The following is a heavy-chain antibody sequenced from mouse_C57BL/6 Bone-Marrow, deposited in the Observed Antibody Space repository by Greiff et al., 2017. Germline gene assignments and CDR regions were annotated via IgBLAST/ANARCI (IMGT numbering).Heavy chain of an antibody. CDR1: GYTFTSYW. Sequence: QVQLQQSGAELAKPGASVKLSCKASGYTFTSYWMHWVKQRPGQGLEWIGYINPSSGYTKYNQKFKDKATLTADNSSSTAYMQLSSLTYEDSAVYYCARRYYGSPHFDYWGQGTTRTHFDYWGQGTTLTVSS. CDR2: INPSSGYT. V-gene: IGHV1-7*01. CDR3: ARRYYGSPHFDYWGQGTTRTHFDY. D-gene: IGHD1-1*01. J-gene: IGHJ2*01.